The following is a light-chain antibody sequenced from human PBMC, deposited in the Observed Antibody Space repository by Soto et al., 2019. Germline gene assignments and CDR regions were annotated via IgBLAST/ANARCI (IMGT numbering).Light chain of an antibody. CDR1: SGHSSYA. V-gene: IGLV4-69*01. J-gene: IGLJ3*02. Sequence: QPVLTQSPSASASLGASVKFTCTLSSGHSSYAIAWYQQQPEKGPRYLMKLNSDGSHSKGDGIPDRFSGSSSGAERYLTISSLQSEDEADYYCQTWGTGLLVFGGGTKVTVL. CDR2: LNSDGSH. CDR3: QTWGTGLLV.